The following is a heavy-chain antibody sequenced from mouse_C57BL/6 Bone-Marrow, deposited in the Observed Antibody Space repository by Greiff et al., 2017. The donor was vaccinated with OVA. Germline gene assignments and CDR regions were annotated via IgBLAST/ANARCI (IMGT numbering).Heavy chain of an antibody. CDR1: GYTFTDYE. D-gene: IGHD1-1*01. Sequence: VQLQQSGAELVRPGASVTLSCKASGYTFTDYEMHWVKQTPVHGLEWIGAIDPETGGTAYNQKFKGKAILTADKSSSTAYMELLSLTSEDSAVYYWTRLFITTEDWYFDVWGTGTTVTVSS. V-gene: IGHV1-15*01. J-gene: IGHJ1*03. CDR3: TRLFITTEDWYFDV. CDR2: IDPETGGT.